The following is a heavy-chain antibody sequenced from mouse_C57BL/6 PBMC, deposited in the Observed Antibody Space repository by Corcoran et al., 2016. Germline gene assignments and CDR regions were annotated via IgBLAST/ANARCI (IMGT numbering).Heavy chain of an antibody. D-gene: IGHD1-1*01. V-gene: IGHV1-26*01. CDR2: INPNNGGT. CDR3: ARLATVVEGFDY. Sequence: EVQLQQSGPELVKPGASVKISCKASGYTFTDYSMNWVKQSHGKSLEWIGDINPNNGGTSYNQKFKGKATLTVDKSSSTAYMELRSLTSEDSAVYYCARLATVVEGFDYWGQGTTLTVSS. J-gene: IGHJ2*01. CDR1: GYTFTDYS.